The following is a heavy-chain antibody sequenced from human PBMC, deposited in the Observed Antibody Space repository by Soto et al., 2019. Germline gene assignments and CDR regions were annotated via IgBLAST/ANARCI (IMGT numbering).Heavy chain of an antibody. D-gene: IGHD1-7*01. J-gene: IGHJ4*02. CDR2: IYYSGST. CDR1: GGSISSSSYY. V-gene: IGHV4-39*01. Sequence: SETLSLTCTVSGGSISSSSYYWGWIRQPPGKGLEWIGSIYYSGSTYYNPSLKSRVTISVDTSKNQFSLKLSSVTAADTAVYYCANLELELPVDYWGQGTLVTVSS. CDR3: ANLELELPVDY.